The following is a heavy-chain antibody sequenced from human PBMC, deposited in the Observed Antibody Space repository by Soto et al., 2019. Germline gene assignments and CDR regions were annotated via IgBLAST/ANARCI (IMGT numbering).Heavy chain of an antibody. CDR3: ARVGMIVTFDY. CDR1: GYTFASYY. CDR2: INPSGGST. D-gene: IGHD3-22*01. Sequence: GASVKVSCKASGYTFASYYRHWVRQAPGQGLEWMGIINPSGGSTSYAQKFQGRVTMTRDTSTSTVYMELSSLRSEDTAVYYCARVGMIVTFDYWGQGTLVTVSS. J-gene: IGHJ4*02. V-gene: IGHV1-46*03.